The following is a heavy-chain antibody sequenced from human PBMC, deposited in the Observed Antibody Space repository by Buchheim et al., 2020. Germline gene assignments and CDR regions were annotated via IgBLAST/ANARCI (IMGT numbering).Heavy chain of an antibody. D-gene: IGHD3-10*01. CDR3: ARDLHYGSGRLFDY. Sequence: QVQLVESGGGVVQPGRSLRLSCAASGFTFRSYGMHWVRQAPGKGLEWVALIWYDGSNNYYADSVKGRFTISRDNSKNTLVLQMNSLRAEDTAVYYCARDLHYGSGRLFDYWGQGTL. CDR2: IWYDGSNN. V-gene: IGHV3-33*01. J-gene: IGHJ4*02. CDR1: GFTFRSYG.